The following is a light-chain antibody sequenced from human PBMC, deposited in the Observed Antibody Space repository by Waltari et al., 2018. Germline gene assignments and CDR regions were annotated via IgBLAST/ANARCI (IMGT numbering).Light chain of an antibody. CDR3: QQYNSWPYT. Sequence: EIVMAQSPGTLSVSPAERVTLSCRASQSVSRNLAWYQQRPGQAPRHLVYGASTRATGVPASFSGSGSGTDFTLTISSLQSEDFAIYFCQQYNSWPYTFGQGTKLEMK. J-gene: IGKJ2*01. CDR2: GAS. CDR1: QSVSRN. V-gene: IGKV3-15*01.